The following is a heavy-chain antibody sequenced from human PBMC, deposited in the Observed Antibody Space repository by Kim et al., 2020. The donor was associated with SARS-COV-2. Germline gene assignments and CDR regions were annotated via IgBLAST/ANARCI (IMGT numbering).Heavy chain of an antibody. V-gene: IGHV1-69*04. Sequence: AQKFQSRVTITADKSTSTAYMELSSLRSEDTAVYYCARVGDYGDYSGMDVWGQGTTVTVSS. J-gene: IGHJ6*02. CDR3: ARVGDYGDYSGMDV. D-gene: IGHD4-17*01.